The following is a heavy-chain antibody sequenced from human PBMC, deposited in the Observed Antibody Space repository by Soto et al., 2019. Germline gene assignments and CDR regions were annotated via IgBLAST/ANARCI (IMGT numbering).Heavy chain of an antibody. J-gene: IGHJ5*02. Sequence: PSETPSLTCTVSGGSVRDGSYYWAWLRQPPGKGLEWIGHIYHSGSTIYNPSLKSRVTISIDTSKSQFSLNLNSMTAADTAVYYCAGYNWNYYFDPWGQGTLVTVSS. CDR1: GGSVRDGSYY. D-gene: IGHD1-7*01. CDR3: AGYNWNYYFDP. V-gene: IGHV4-61*01. CDR2: IYHSGST.